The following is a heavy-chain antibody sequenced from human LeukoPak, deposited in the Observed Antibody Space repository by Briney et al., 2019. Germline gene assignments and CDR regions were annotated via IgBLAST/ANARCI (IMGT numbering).Heavy chain of an antibody. CDR2: ISGSGGST. J-gene: IGHJ4*02. CDR3: ATHAIAVAGRGFDY. V-gene: IGHV3-23*01. Sequence: GESLRLSCAASGFTFSAYAMSWVRQAPGKGLEWVSAISGSGGSTYYADSVKGRFTISRDNSKNTVYLQMNSLRAEDTAVYYCATHAIAVAGRGFDYWGQGTLVTVSS. CDR1: GFTFSAYA. D-gene: IGHD6-19*01.